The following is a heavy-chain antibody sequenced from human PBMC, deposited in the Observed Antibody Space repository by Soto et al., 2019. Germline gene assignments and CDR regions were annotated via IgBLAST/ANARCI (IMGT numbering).Heavy chain of an antibody. CDR3: APQDSYDSSGYYFY. D-gene: IGHD3-22*01. Sequence: GGSLRLSCAASGFTFSSYWMSWVRQAPGKGLEWVANIKQDGSEKYYVDSVKGRFTISRDNAKNSLYLQMNSLRAEDTAVYYCAPQDSYDSSGYYFYWGQGTLVTVSS. CDR1: GFTFSSYW. V-gene: IGHV3-7*05. J-gene: IGHJ4*02. CDR2: IKQDGSEK.